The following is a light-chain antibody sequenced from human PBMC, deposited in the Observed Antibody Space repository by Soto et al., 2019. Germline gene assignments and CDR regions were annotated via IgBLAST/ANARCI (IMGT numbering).Light chain of an antibody. V-gene: IGLV2-23*02. CDR1: SSDVGSYNL. Sequence: QSVLTQPASVSGSPGQSITISCTGTSSDVGSYNLVSWYQQHPGKAPKLMIYEVTNRPSGVSNRFSGSKSGNTASLTISGLQAEDEADYYCCSYAGSSTFVVFCGGTQLTVL. J-gene: IGLJ2*01. CDR3: CSYAGSSTFVV. CDR2: EVT.